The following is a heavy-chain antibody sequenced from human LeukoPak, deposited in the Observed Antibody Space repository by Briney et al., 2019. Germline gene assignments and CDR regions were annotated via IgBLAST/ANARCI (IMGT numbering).Heavy chain of an antibody. J-gene: IGHJ5*02. Sequence: SETLSLTCAVYGGSFSGYYWSWIRQPPGKGLEWIGEINHSGSTNYNPSLKSRVTISVDTSKNQFSLKLSSVTAADTAVYYCARAEPYYDFWSGYYLWFDPWGQGTLVTVSS. D-gene: IGHD3-3*01. CDR3: ARAEPYYDFWSGYYLWFDP. V-gene: IGHV4-34*01. CDR1: GGSFSGYY. CDR2: INHSGST.